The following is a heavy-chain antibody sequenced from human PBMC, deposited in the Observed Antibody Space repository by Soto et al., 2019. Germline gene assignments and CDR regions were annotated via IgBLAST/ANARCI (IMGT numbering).Heavy chain of an antibody. V-gene: IGHV1-18*01. CDR1: GYTFTSYG. J-gene: IGHJ4*02. Sequence: QVQLVQSGAEVKKPGASVRVSCRASGYTFTSYGISWVRQAPGQGLEGMGWIRAYNGNTDHAQKLQGRVTMTTDTSTSTGYLELRSLRSDDTAVYYCARVWAYWSGIIGLDYWGQGTLVTVSS. D-gene: IGHD2-15*01. CDR3: ARVWAYWSGIIGLDY. CDR2: IRAYNGNT.